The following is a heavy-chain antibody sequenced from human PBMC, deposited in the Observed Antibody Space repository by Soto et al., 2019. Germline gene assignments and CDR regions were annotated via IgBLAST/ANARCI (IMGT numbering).Heavy chain of an antibody. CDR2: IYTSGST. J-gene: IGHJ6*02. CDR1: GGSISSYY. D-gene: IGHD3-9*01. V-gene: IGHV4-4*07. CDR3: ARGTHYDILTGYYRNYGMDV. Sequence: SETLSLTCTVSGGSISSYYWSWIRQPAGKGLEWIGRIYTSGSTNYNPSLKSRVTMSVDTSKNQFSLKLSSVTAADTVVYYCARGTHYDILTGYYRNYGMDVWGQGTTVTVSS.